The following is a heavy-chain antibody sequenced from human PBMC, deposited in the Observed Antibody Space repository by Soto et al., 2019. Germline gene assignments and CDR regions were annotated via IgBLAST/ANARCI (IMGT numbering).Heavy chain of an antibody. CDR3: TRDGRRGYDMDV. D-gene: IGHD1-26*01. V-gene: IGHV3-48*02. J-gene: IGHJ6*02. CDR2: ISTDLRAL. Sequence: GGSLRLSCAGSGFTISTYHLNWVRQAPGKGLEWVSYISTDLRALYYADSVRGRFTISRDNAENSLYLQMTSLRDEDTGVYYCTRDGRRGYDMDVWGQGTTVTVYS. CDR1: GFTISTYH.